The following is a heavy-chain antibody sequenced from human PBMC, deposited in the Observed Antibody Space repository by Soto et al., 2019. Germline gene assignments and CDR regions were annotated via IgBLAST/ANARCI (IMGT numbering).Heavy chain of an antibody. D-gene: IGHD6-13*01. Sequence: SETLSLTCAVSGGSISSGGYSWSWIRQPPGKGLEWIGYIYHSGSTYYNPSLKSRVTISVDRSKNQFSLKLSSVTAADTAVYYCARISSWYRGYFDYWGQGTLVTVSS. J-gene: IGHJ4*02. V-gene: IGHV4-30-2*01. CDR2: IYHSGST. CDR3: ARISSWYRGYFDY. CDR1: GGSISSGGYS.